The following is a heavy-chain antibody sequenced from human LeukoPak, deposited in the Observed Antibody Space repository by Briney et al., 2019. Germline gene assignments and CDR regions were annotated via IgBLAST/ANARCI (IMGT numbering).Heavy chain of an antibody. CDR1: GFTFSSYS. CDR3: ATTGIFGVAKGY. Sequence: GGSLRLSCAASGFTFSSYSMNWVRQAPGKGLEWVSSISSSSSYIYYADSVKGRFTISRDNAKNSLYLQMNSLRVEDTAVYYCATTGIFGVAKGYWGQGTLVTVSS. V-gene: IGHV3-21*01. CDR2: ISSSSSYI. D-gene: IGHD3-3*01. J-gene: IGHJ4*02.